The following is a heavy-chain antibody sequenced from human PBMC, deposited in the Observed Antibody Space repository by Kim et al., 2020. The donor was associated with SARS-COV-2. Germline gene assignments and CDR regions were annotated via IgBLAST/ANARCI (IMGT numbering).Heavy chain of an antibody. J-gene: IGHJ3*02. CDR3: ARAHGDYDAFDI. V-gene: IGHV4-59*01. CDR2: IYYSGST. Sequence: SETLSLTCTVSGGSISSYYWSWIRQPPGKGLEWIGYIYYSGSTNYNPSLKSRVTISVDTSKNQFSLKLSSVTAADTAVYYCARAHGDYDAFDIWGQGTMGTVSS. CDR1: GGSISSYY. D-gene: IGHD4-17*01.